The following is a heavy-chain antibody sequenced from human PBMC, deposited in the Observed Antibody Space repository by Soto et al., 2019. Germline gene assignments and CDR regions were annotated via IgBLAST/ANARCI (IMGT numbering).Heavy chain of an antibody. Sequence: GASVKVSCKASGYTFTTYGITWVRQAPGQGLDWMGWISTYNGDTNYAQKLQGRVTLTTDTSTSTAYMELRSLKSDDTAVYYCARIGGGYELGGFDSWGQGTLVTVSS. CDR2: ISTYNGDT. CDR3: ARIGGGYELGGFDS. D-gene: IGHD5-12*01. J-gene: IGHJ4*02. CDR1: GYTFTTYG. V-gene: IGHV1-18*01.